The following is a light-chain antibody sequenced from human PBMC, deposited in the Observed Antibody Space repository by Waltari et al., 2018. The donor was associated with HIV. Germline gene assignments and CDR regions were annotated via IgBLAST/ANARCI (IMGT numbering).Light chain of an antibody. Sequence: QSALTQPASVSGSPGQSLTISCTGTSSDVGGYNYVSWYQQHPGKAPKLMIYDVSNRPSGVSNRFSGSKSGNTASLTISVLQAEDEADYYCSSYTSSSPYAFGTGTKVTVL. J-gene: IGLJ1*01. CDR1: SSDVGGYNY. V-gene: IGLV2-14*03. CDR3: SSYTSSSPYA. CDR2: DVS.